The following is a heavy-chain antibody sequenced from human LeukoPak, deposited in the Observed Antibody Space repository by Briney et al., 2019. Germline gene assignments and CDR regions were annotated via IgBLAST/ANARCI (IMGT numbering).Heavy chain of an antibody. J-gene: IGHJ4*02. D-gene: IGHD2-21*02. CDR2: INHSGST. V-gene: IGHV4-34*01. Sequence: SEALSLTCAVYGGSLSGYYWSRIRQPPGKGLEWIGEINHSGSTNYNPSLKSRVTISVDTSKNQFSLKLSSVTAADTAVYYCAREYCGGDCYGGAFGYWGQGTLVTVSS. CDR1: GGSLSGYY. CDR3: AREYCGGDCYGGAFGY.